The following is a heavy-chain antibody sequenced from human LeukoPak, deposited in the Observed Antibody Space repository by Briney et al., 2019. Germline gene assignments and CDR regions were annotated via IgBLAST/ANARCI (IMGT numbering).Heavy chain of an antibody. J-gene: IGHJ4*02. V-gene: IGHV4-39*07. CDR2: IYFSGST. Sequence: PSETLSLTCTVSGGSISSTTYYWGWIRRPPGRGLEWIGSIYFSGSTYYNPSLKSRVSISVDTSKNQFSLKLSSVTDADTAVYYCARDGMWFGESRFDYWGQGTLVTVSS. CDR3: ARDGMWFGESRFDY. CDR1: GGSISSTTYY. D-gene: IGHD3-10*01.